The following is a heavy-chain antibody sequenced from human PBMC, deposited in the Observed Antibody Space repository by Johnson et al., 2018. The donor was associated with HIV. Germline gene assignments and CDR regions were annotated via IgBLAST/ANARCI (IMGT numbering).Heavy chain of an antibody. CDR1: GFTFRSHA. J-gene: IGHJ3*02. V-gene: IGHV3-30-3*01. Sequence: QVQLVESGGGVVQPGRSLRLSCAASGFTFRSHAMHWVRQAPGKGLEWVAVISYDGSNKYYADSVKGRFTISRDNSKNTRYLQMNSLRAEDTAVYYCARDPMVRGAGGFDIWGQGTMVTVSS. D-gene: IGHD3-10*01. CDR3: ARDPMVRGAGGFDI. CDR2: ISYDGSNK.